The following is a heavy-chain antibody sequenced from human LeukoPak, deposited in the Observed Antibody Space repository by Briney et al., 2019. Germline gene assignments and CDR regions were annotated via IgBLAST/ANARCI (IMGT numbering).Heavy chain of an antibody. CDR2: ISGSGGST. J-gene: IGHJ6*02. Sequence: GGSLRLSCAASGFTFSSYAMSWVRQAPGKGLEWVSAISGSGGSTYYADSVKGRFTISRDNSKNTLYLQMNSLRAEDTAVYYXXXXXXXXYXSSGYYLAYYYYGMDVWGQGTTVAVSS. CDR1: GFTFSSYA. D-gene: IGHD3-22*01. CDR3: XXXXXXXYXSSGYYLAYYYYGMDV. V-gene: IGHV3-23*01.